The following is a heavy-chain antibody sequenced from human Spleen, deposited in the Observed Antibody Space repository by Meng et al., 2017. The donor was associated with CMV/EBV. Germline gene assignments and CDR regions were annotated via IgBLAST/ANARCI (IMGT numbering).Heavy chain of an antibody. D-gene: IGHD6-6*01. CDR1: GGSISSSSYY. V-gene: IGHV4-39*01. CDR2: IYYSGST. Sequence: GSLRLSCTVSGGSISSSSYYWGWIRQPPGKGLEWIGSIYYSGSTYYNPSLKSRVTISVDTSKNQFSLKLSSVTAADTAVYYCARGLSVAARLFDYWGQGTLVTVSS. J-gene: IGHJ4*02. CDR3: ARGLSVAARLFDY.